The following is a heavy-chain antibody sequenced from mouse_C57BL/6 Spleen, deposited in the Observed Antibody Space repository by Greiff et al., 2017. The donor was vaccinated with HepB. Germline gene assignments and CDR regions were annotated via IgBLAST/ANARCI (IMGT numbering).Heavy chain of an antibody. CDR3: ASLITTVVAYYAMDY. Sequence: EVMLVESGGGLVQPGGSLSLSCAASGFTFTDYYMSWVRQPPGKALEWLGFIRNKANGYTTEYSASVKGRFTISRDNSQSILYLQMNALRAEDSATYYCASLITTVVAYYAMDYWGQGTSVTVSS. D-gene: IGHD1-1*01. V-gene: IGHV7-3*01. CDR1: GFTFTDYY. CDR2: IRNKANGYTT. J-gene: IGHJ4*01.